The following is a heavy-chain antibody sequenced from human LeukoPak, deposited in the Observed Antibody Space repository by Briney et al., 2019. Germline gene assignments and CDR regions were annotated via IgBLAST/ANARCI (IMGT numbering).Heavy chain of an antibody. J-gene: IGHJ4*02. CDR3: ARFRTVAGNPLDY. D-gene: IGHD6-19*01. CDR2: INPDESEK. V-gene: IGHV3-7*03. CDR1: GFTLSNYW. Sequence: GGSLRLSCAASGFTLSNYWMSWVRQAPGRGLVWVANINPDESEKYYEDSVKGRFTISRDNADNSLYLHMNTLRAEDTAVYYCARFRTVAGNPLDYWGQGTLVTVSS.